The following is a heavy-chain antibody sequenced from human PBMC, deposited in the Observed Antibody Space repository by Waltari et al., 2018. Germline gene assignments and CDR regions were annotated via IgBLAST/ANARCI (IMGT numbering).Heavy chain of an antibody. CDR1: GFSVSGVY. CDR3: ARPVGNET. D-gene: IGHD1-26*01. Sequence: EVQLVESGGGLVQPGGSLRLSCAASGFSVSGVYMTWVRQAPGKGRQWVSIIYSVGSTYYADSVKGRFTISRDNSKNTVFLQMNSLRVDDTAVYYCARPVGNETWGQGTLVTVSS. CDR2: IYSVGST. J-gene: IGHJ5*02. V-gene: IGHV3-53*01.